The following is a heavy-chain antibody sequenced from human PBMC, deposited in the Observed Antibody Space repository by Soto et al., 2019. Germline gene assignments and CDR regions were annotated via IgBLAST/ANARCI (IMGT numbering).Heavy chain of an antibody. Sequence: QMQLVQSGPEVKKPGTSVKVSCKASGFTFTSSAVQWVRQARGQRLEWIGWIVVGSGNTNYAQKFQERVTITRDMPTSTAYVELSSLRSEDTAVYYCAAGTYCGGDCYPFGMDVWGQGTTVTVSS. CDR2: IVVGSGNT. D-gene: IGHD2-21*02. J-gene: IGHJ6*02. CDR1: GFTFTSSA. CDR3: AAGTYCGGDCYPFGMDV. V-gene: IGHV1-58*01.